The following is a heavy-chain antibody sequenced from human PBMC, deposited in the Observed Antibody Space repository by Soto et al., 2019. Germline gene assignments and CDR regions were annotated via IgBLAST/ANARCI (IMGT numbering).Heavy chain of an antibody. CDR1: GFTFSNYG. CDR3: AKGYTSGWYRDASDI. J-gene: IGHJ3*02. D-gene: IGHD6-19*01. V-gene: IGHV3-30*18. Sequence: QVQLVESGGGVVQPGKSLRLSCAASGFTFSNYGMHWVRQAPGKGLEWVAVISFDANNKYYADSVKGRFTISRDNSKNTLYLQINSLRAEDTAVYYCAKGYTSGWYRDASDIWGQVTMVTVSS. CDR2: ISFDANNK.